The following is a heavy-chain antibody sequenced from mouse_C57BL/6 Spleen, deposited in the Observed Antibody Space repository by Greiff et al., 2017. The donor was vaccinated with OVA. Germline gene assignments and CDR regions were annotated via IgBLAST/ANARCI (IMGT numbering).Heavy chain of an antibody. D-gene: IGHD1-1*01. Sequence: QVQLKQSGPELVKPGASVKISCKASGYAFSSSWMNWVKQRPGKGLEWIGRIYPGDGDTNYNGKFKGKATLTADKSSSTAYMQLSSRTYEDSAVYFCARLDYYGRGYEGWYFDVWGTGTTVTVAS. J-gene: IGHJ1*03. CDR3: ARLDYYGRGYEGWYFDV. CDR2: IYPGDGDT. CDR1: GYAFSSSW. V-gene: IGHV1-82*01.